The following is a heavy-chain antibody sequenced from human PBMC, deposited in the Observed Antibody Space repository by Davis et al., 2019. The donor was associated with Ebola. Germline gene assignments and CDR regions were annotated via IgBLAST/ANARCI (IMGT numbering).Heavy chain of an antibody. D-gene: IGHD6-19*01. CDR3: ARFDNSGWANS. CDR1: GYTFTRYA. J-gene: IGHJ4*02. V-gene: IGHV7-4-1*02. CDR2: ISTNTGNP. Sequence: AASVKVSCKASGYTFTRYAMSWVRQAPGQGLEWMGWISTNTGNPTYAQDFTGRFVFSLDTSVSTAYLQISSLKAEDTAVYYCARFDNSGWANSWGQGTLVTVSS.